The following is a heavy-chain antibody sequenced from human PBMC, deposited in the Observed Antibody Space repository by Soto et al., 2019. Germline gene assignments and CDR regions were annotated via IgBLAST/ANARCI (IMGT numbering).Heavy chain of an antibody. D-gene: IGHD3-3*01. CDR1: GFTFDDYT. J-gene: IGHJ4*02. V-gene: IGHV3-43*01. Sequence: GGSLRLSCAASGFTFDDYTMHWVRQAPGKGLEWVSLISWDGGSTYYADSVKGRFTISRDNSKNSLYLQMNSLRTEDTALYYCAKEENDFWSGPFDYWGQGTLVTVSS. CDR2: ISWDGGST. CDR3: AKEENDFWSGPFDY.